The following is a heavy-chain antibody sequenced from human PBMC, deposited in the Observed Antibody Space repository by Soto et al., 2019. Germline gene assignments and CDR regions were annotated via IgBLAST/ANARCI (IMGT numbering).Heavy chain of an antibody. CDR2: INTNTGNP. CDR1: GYTFTSYA. J-gene: IGHJ3*02. Sequence: ASVKVSCKASGYTFTSYAMNWVRQAPGQGLEWMGWINTNTGNPTYAQGFTGRFVFSLDTSVSTAYLQISSLKAEDTAVYYCAQVDFWSGYDAFDIWGQGTMVTVSS. CDR3: AQVDFWSGYDAFDI. D-gene: IGHD3-3*01. V-gene: IGHV7-4-1*02.